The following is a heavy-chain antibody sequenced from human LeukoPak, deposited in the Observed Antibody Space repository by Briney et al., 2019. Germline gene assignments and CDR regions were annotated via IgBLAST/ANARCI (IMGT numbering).Heavy chain of an antibody. CDR2: ISSSSSHI. CDR1: GFTVSSNY. D-gene: IGHD4-17*01. Sequence: KTGGSLRLSCAASGFTVSSNYMNWVRQAPGKGLEWVSSISSSSSHIYYADSVKGRVTISRDNAKNTLYLQMNSRRAEDTAVYYCARDVLGYGDGDYWGQGTLVTVSS. J-gene: IGHJ4*02. V-gene: IGHV3-21*01. CDR3: ARDVLGYGDGDY.